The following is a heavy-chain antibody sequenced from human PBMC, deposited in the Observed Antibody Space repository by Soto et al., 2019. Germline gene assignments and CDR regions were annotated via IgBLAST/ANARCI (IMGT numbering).Heavy chain of an antibody. D-gene: IGHD5-12*01. CDR3: ARGQEGIVATH. CDR2: VKDGGST. V-gene: IGHV4-34*01. CDR1: GGSLTGYY. J-gene: IGHJ4*02. Sequence: QVQLQQWGAGLLKPSETLSLTCTVNGGSLTGYYWSWIRQPPGKGLEWIGEVKDGGSTNYSPSVRGRVSISAYTSKTPFSLRLNSVTAADTAVYFCARGQEGIVATHWDQGALVTVSS.